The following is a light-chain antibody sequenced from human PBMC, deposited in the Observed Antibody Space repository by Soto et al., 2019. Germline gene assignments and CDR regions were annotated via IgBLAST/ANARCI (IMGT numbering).Light chain of an antibody. CDR3: QQYNDWPPGT. Sequence: EIEMTQSPATLSVSLGDRATLSCRASQRVSSNLAWYQQKPGQAPRLLIYGASTRATGIPARFSGSGSGTEFTLTISSLQSEDFAVYYCQQYNDWPPGTFGQGTKVEIK. J-gene: IGKJ1*01. CDR2: GAS. V-gene: IGKV3-15*01. CDR1: QRVSSN.